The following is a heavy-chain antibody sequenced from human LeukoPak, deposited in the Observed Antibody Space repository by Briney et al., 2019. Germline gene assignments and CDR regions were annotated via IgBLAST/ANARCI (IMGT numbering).Heavy chain of an antibody. Sequence: PSETLSLTCTVSGASISSYYWSWIRQPPGKGLEWIGYIYYSGSTNYNPSLKSRVTISVDTSKNQFSLKLSSVTAADTAVYYCARVDFGDAFDIWGQGTMVTVSS. CDR3: ARVDFGDAFDI. J-gene: IGHJ3*02. D-gene: IGHD3-3*01. CDR2: IYYSGST. CDR1: GASISSYY. V-gene: IGHV4-59*01.